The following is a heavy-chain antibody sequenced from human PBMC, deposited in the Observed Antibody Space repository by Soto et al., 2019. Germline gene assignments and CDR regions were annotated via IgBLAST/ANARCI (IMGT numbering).Heavy chain of an antibody. V-gene: IGHV1-18*04. J-gene: IGHJ4*02. D-gene: IGHD5-12*01. CDR1: GYTFTSYG. CDR3: SRGSWLRGNYFDY. Sequence: QVQLVQSGAEVKKPGPSLKYSCKPSGYTFTSYGVTWVRQAPEQGLEWMGWISAYNGDTNYAQKLQGTVTMTTDTSTSTAYMELRSLRSDDTAVYYCSRGSWLRGNYFDYWGQGTLVTVSS. CDR2: ISAYNGDT.